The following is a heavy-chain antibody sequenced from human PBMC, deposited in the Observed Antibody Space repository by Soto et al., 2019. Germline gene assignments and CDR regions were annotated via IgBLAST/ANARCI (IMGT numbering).Heavy chain of an antibody. V-gene: IGHV3-7*01. CDR2: IKQDGSEK. CDR3: ARGHGTIFGVVLDY. J-gene: IGHJ4*02. Sequence: GGSLRLSCAASGFTFSSYWMSWVRQAPGKGLEWVANIKQDGSEKYYVDSVKGRFTISRDNAKNSLYLQMNSLRAEDTAVYYCARGHGTIFGVVLDYWGQGTLVTVSS. CDR1: GFTFSSYW. D-gene: IGHD3-3*01.